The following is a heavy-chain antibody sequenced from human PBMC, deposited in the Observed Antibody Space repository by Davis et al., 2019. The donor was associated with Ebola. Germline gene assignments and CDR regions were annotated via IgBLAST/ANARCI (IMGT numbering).Heavy chain of an antibody. CDR2: INHSGST. J-gene: IGHJ4*02. CDR1: GGSFSGYY. V-gene: IGHV4-34*01. D-gene: IGHD3-3*01. Sequence: SETLSLTCAVYGGSFSGYYWSWIRQPPGKGLEWIGEINHSGSTNYNPSLKSRVTISVDTSKNQFSLKLSSVTAADTAVYYCARGPGFVYYDFWSGYSTTYFDYWGQGTLVTVSS. CDR3: ARGPGFVYYDFWSGYSTTYFDY.